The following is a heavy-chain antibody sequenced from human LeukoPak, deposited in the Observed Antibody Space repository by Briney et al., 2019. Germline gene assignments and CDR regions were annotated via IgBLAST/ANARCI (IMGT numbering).Heavy chain of an antibody. J-gene: IGHJ4*02. D-gene: IGHD6-13*01. CDR1: GGSISSYY. CDR2: IYYTGST. Sequence: SETLSLTCTVSGGSISSYYWSWMRQPPGKGLEWVSYIYYTGSTDYNPSLKSRVTISVDTSKNQFSLKLSSVTAADTAVYYCARDLGRQQLALGYFEYWGQGTLVTVSS. CDR3: ARDLGRQQLALGYFEY. V-gene: IGHV4-59*12.